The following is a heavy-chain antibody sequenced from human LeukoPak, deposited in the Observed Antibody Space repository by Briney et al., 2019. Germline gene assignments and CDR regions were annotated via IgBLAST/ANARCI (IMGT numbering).Heavy chain of an antibody. CDR3: AKDNSVNYYDSSGYSY. CDR2: ISWNSGSI. V-gene: IGHV3-9*01. J-gene: IGHJ4*02. CDR1: GFTFDDYA. Sequence: GGSLRLSCAASGFTFDDYAMHWVRQAPGKGLEWVSGISWNSGSIGYADSVKGRFTISRGNAKNSLYLQMNSLRAEDTALYYCAKDNSVNYYDSSGYSYWGQGTLVTVSS. D-gene: IGHD3-22*01.